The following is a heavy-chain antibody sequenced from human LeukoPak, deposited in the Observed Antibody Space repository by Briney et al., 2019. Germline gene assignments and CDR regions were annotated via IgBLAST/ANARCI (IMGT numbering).Heavy chain of an antibody. V-gene: IGHV1-3*01. J-gene: IGHJ2*01. D-gene: IGHD1-1*01. CDR1: GYTFTSYA. CDR3: ARGPRNLYWYFDL. Sequence: ASVKVSCTASGYTFTSYAMHWVRQAPGQRLEWMGWINAGNGNTKYSQKFQGRVTITRDTSASTAYMELSSLRSEDTAVYYCARGPRNLYWYFDLWGRGTLVTVSS. CDR2: INAGNGNT.